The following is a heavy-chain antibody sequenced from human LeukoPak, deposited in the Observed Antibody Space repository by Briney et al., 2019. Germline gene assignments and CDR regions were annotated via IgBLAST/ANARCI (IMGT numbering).Heavy chain of an antibody. D-gene: IGHD3-10*01. CDR3: ARLGSSGSYALDY. J-gene: IGHJ4*02. CDR1: GDTFTGYY. CDR2: INPNSGGT. V-gene: IGHV1-2*04. Sequence: ASVKVSCKASGDTFTGYYMHWVRQAPGQGLEWMGWINPNSGGTNYAQKFQGWVTMTRDTSISTAYMELSRLRSDDTAVYYCARLGSSGSYALDYWGQGTLVTVSS.